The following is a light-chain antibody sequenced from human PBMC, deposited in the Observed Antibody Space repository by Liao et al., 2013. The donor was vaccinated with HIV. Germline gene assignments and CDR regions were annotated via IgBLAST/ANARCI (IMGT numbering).Light chain of an antibody. V-gene: IGLV3-21*01. CDR3: QVWDTGNDHPRV. CDR2: YDS. J-gene: IGLJ3*02. CDR1: NIGTKS. Sequence: SYVLTQPPSVSVAPGKTARITCGGNNIGTKSVHWYQQKPGQAPVLVIYYDSDRPSGIPERFSGSNSGNTATLTISRVEAGDEADYYCQVWDTGNDHPRVFGGGTKLSVL.